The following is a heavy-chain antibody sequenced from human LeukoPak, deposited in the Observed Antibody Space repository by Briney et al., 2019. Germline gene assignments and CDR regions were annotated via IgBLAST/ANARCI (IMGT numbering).Heavy chain of an antibody. D-gene: IGHD1-26*01. CDR1: GFTFSNSW. Sequence: PGGSLRLSCVASGFTFSNSWMHWVRQAPGKGLVWVSRMNSDGSTTNYADSVKGRFTISRDNAKNTLYLQMNSLRAEDTAVYYCARALGSSSDFWGQGTLGSVSS. J-gene: IGHJ4*02. CDR3: ARALGSSSDF. V-gene: IGHV3-74*01. CDR2: MNSDGSTT.